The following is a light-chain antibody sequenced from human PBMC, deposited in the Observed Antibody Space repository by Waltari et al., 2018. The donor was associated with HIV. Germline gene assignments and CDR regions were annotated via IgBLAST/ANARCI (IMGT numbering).Light chain of an antibody. CDR3: SSYTSSSTPHVV. CDR2: EVS. CDR1: SSDVGGYNY. Sequence: QSALTQPASVSGSPGQSITISCTGTSSDVGGYNYVSWYQQHPGKAPKLMIYEVSNRPSGVSNRFSGLQAEDEADYYCSSYTSSSTPHVVFGGGTKLTVL. V-gene: IGLV2-14*01. J-gene: IGLJ2*01.